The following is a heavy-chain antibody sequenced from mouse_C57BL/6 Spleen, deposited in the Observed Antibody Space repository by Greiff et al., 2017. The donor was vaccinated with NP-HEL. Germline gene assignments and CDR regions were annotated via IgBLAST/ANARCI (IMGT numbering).Heavy chain of an antibody. CDR2: ISYDGSN. CDR1: GYSITSGYY. CDR3: ATDWYFDV. J-gene: IGHJ1*03. Sequence: EVQLQESGPGLVKPSQSLSLTCSVTGYSITSGYYWNWIRQFPGNKLEWMGYISYDGSNNYNPSLKNRISITRDTSKNQFFLKLNSVTTEDTATYYCATDWYFDVWGTGTTVTVSS. V-gene: IGHV3-6*01.